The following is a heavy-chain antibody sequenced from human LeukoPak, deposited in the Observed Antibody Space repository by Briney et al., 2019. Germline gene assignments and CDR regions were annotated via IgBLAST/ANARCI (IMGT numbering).Heavy chain of an antibody. J-gene: IGHJ3*02. CDR1: GFTFKNHW. CDR3: AKDRGDWDTNDAFDI. Sequence: GGSLRLSCAASGFTFKNHWMTWVRQAPGKGLEWVSAISGSGQSTYYADSVKGRFTISRDNSKNTLYLLMNSLRAEDTAVYYCAKDRGDWDTNDAFDIWGQGTMVTVSS. CDR2: ISGSGQST. D-gene: IGHD3/OR15-3a*01. V-gene: IGHV3-23*01.